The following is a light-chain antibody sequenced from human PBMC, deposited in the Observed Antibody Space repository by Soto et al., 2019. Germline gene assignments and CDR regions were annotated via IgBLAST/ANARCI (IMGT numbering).Light chain of an antibody. CDR2: WAS. CDR1: QSILHSPNNKNY. V-gene: IGKV4-1*01. CDR3: QLYYSSPQT. J-gene: IGKJ1*01. Sequence: DIVMTQSPDSLAVSLGERVTINCKSSQSILHSPNNKNYLAWYQQKSGQPPKLLIYWASTRESGVPDRFSGSGSGTDFTLTISSLQAEDVAVYYCQLYYSSPQTFGQGTKVEIK.